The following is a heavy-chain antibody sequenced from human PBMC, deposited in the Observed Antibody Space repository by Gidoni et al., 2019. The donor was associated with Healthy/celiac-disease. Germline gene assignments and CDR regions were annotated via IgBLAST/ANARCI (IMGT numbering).Heavy chain of an antibody. J-gene: IGHJ4*02. CDR1: GFTFSSYE. CDR2: ISSSGSTI. V-gene: IGHV3-48*03. CDR3: ARGSGLLYYYDSSGTFDY. Sequence: EVQLVESGGGLVQPGGSLSLSCAASGFTFSSYEMSWVRQAPGTGLEWVTYISSSGSTIYYADSVKGRFTISRDNAKNSLYLQMNSLRAEDTAVYYCARGSGLLYYYDSSGTFDYWGQGTLVTVSS. D-gene: IGHD3-22*01.